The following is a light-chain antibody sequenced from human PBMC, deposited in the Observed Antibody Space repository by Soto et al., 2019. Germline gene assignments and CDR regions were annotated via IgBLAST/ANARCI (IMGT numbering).Light chain of an antibody. CDR3: QQYCSSSWT. Sequence: EIVLTQSPGTLSLSPGERATLSCRASQSVSSSYLAWYQQKPGQAPRLLIYGASSRATGIPDRFSGSGSETDFTHTISRLEPEDFAVYYCQQYCSSSWTFGQGTKVEIK. J-gene: IGKJ1*01. V-gene: IGKV3-20*01. CDR2: GAS. CDR1: QSVSSSY.